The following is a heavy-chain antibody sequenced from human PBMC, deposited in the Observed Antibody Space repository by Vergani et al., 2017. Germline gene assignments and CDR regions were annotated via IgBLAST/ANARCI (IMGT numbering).Heavy chain of an antibody. CDR1: GYTLTELS. V-gene: IGHV1-24*01. D-gene: IGHD3-22*01. J-gene: IGHJ5*02. CDR3: ARGRGHYYDRSGYKGGWFDP. Sequence: QVQLVQSGAEVKKPGASVKVSCKVSGYTLTELSMHWVRQAPGKGLEWMGGFDPEDGETIYAQKFQGRVTITADESTSTAYMELSSLRSEDTAVYYCARGRGHYYDRSGYKGGWFDPWGQGTLVTVSS. CDR2: FDPEDGET.